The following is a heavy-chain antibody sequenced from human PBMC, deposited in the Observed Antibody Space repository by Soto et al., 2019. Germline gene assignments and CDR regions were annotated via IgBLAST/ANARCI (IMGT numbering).Heavy chain of an antibody. J-gene: IGHJ4*02. CDR1: GYTFTGYY. V-gene: IGHV1-2*04. D-gene: IGHD2-2*01. CDR2: INPNSGGT. CDR3: ARVVYCSSTSCLYRGYYFDY. Sequence: ASVKVSCKASGYTFTGYYMHWVRQAPGQGLEWMGWINPNSGGTNYAQKFQGWVTMTRDTSISTAYMELSRLRSDDTAVYYCARVVYCSSTSCLYRGYYFDYWGQGTLVTVSS.